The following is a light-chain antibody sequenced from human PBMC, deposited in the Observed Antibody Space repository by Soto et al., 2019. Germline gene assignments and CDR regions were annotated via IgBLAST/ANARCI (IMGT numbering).Light chain of an antibody. V-gene: IGLV2-11*01. CDR1: GSDVGGYNY. CDR2: DVT. CDR3: CSYAGSYTFV. Sequence: QSVLTQPRSVSGSPGQSVTISCTGTGSDVGGYNYVSWYQQHPGKAPKLMINDVTKRPSGVPDRFSGSKSGNTASLTISGLQAEDEADYYCCSYAGSYTFVFGGGTQLTVL. J-gene: IGLJ2*01.